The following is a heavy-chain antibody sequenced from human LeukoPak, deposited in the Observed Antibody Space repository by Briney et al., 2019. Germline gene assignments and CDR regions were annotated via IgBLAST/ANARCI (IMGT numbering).Heavy chain of an antibody. CDR2: TYYSGNT. D-gene: IGHD2-15*01. CDR1: GGSLSSFY. Sequence: SETRSLTWTVAGGSLSSFYWSWIREPAGKGLEWIGYTYYSGNTNYNPSLKRRDTISVETSKTQSSLQLTSVTAADTAVYYCARGSYCSGSSCQNWFDPWGQGTLVTVSS. J-gene: IGHJ5*02. CDR3: ARGSYCSGSSCQNWFDP. V-gene: IGHV4-59*01.